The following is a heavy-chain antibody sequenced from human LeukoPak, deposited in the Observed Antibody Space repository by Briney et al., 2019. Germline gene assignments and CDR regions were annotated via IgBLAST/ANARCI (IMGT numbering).Heavy chain of an antibody. Sequence: ASVKVSCKASGGTFSSYAISWVRQAPGQGLEWMGRIIPILGIANYAQKFQGRVTITADKSTSTAYMELSSLRSEDTAVYYCARGGPINYYDSSGIDYWGQGTLVTVSS. J-gene: IGHJ4*02. CDR2: IIPILGIA. CDR1: GGTFSSYA. D-gene: IGHD3-22*01. CDR3: ARGGPINYYDSSGIDY. V-gene: IGHV1-69*04.